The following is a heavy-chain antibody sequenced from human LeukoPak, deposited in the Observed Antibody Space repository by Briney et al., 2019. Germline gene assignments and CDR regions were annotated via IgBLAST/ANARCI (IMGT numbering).Heavy chain of an antibody. V-gene: IGHV3-30*18. D-gene: IGHD5-24*01. CDR2: ISYGGSNK. J-gene: IGHJ4*02. CDR1: GFTFSSYG. Sequence: GGSLRLSCAASGFTFSSYGMHWVRQAPGKGLEWVAVISYGGSNKYYADSVKGRFTISRDNSKNTLYLQMNSLRAEDTAVYYCAKDFVGGMAWSQGTLVTVSS. CDR3: AKDFVGGMA.